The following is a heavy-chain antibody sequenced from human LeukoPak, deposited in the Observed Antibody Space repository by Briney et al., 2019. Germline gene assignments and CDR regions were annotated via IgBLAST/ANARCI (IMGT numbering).Heavy chain of an antibody. Sequence: GGSLRLSCAASGFSFSNAWMSWVRQAPGKGLEWVGRIKSKTDGETRDYAAPVKGRFTISRDDSKNTLYLQMNSLKTEDTAMYYCATDYGDYLFDSWGQGTLVTVSS. V-gene: IGHV3-15*01. CDR2: IKSKTDGETR. CDR1: GFSFSNAW. J-gene: IGHJ4*02. D-gene: IGHD4-17*01. CDR3: ATDYGDYLFDS.